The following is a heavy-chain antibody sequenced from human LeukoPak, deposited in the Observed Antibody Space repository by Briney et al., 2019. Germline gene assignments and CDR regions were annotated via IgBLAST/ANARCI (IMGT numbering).Heavy chain of an antibody. V-gene: IGHV4-59*08. CDR2: IYYSGST. CDR3: ARRYYDADV. J-gene: IGHJ6*02. D-gene: IGHD3-22*01. Sequence: SETLSLTCTVSGGSISSYYWSWIRQPPGKGLEWIGYIYYSGSTNYNPPLKSRVTISVDTSKNQFSLKLSSVTAADTAVYYCARRYYDADVWGQGTTVTVSS. CDR1: GGSISSYY.